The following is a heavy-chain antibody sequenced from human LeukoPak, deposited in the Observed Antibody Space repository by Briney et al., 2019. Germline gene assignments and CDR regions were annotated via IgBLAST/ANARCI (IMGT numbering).Heavy chain of an antibody. J-gene: IGHJ5*02. CDR2: ISGGGGTT. CDR1: GFTFSNYA. Sequence: GGSLRLSCAASGFTFSNYAMSWARQAPGEGLEWVSVISGGGGTTYYVGSVKGRFTISRDNSKNTLFLQMNGLRAEDTAVYYCAKGPFTSGRYWFDPWGQGTLVTVSS. D-gene: IGHD6-19*01. CDR3: AKGPFTSGRYWFDP. V-gene: IGHV3-23*01.